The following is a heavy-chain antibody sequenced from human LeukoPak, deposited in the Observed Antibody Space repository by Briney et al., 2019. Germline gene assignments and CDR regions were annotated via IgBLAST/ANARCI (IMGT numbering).Heavy chain of an antibody. CDR2: IRYDGSNK. V-gene: IGHV3-30*02. D-gene: IGHD4-11*01. CDR1: GFTFSSYG. Sequence: PGGSLRLSCAASGFTFSSYGMHWVRQAPGKGLEWVAFIRYDGSNKYYADSVKGRFAISRDNSKNTLYLQMNSLRAEDTAVYYCAKDAYSNYGVAYYFDYWGQGTLVTVSS. CDR3: AKDAYSNYGVAYYFDY. J-gene: IGHJ4*02.